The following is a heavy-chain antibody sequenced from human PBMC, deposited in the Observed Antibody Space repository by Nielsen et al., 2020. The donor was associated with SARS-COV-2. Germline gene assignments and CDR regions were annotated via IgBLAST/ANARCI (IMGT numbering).Heavy chain of an antibody. J-gene: IGHJ5*02. CDR2: IYHSGST. CDR3: AALKGVGEFDP. V-gene: IGHV4-30-2*01. CDR1: FGSFSDYS. Sequence: SQTLSLTCGVSFGSFSDYSWSWIRQPPGKGLEWIGYIYHSGSTYYNPSLKSRVTISVDRSKNQFSLKLSSVTAADTAVYYCAALKGVGEFDPWGQGTLVTVSS. D-gene: IGHD1-26*01.